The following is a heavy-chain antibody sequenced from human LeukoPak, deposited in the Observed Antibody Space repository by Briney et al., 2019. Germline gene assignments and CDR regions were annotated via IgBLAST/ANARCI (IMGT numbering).Heavy chain of an antibody. J-gene: IGHJ5*02. CDR2: IYYSGST. Sequence: SETLSLTCTVSGGSISSSSYYWGWIRQPPGKGLEWIGSIYYSGSTYYNPSLKSRVTISVDTSKNQFSLKLSSVTAADTAVYYCARGLSYYYGSGGLDPWGPGTLVTVSS. V-gene: IGHV4-39*07. D-gene: IGHD3-10*01. CDR1: GGSISSSSYY. CDR3: ARGLSYYYGSGGLDP.